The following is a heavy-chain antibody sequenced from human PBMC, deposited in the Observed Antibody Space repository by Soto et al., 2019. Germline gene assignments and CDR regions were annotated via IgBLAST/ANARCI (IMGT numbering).Heavy chain of an antibody. J-gene: IGHJ4*02. CDR3: ARDLTSWELLGSDFDY. Sequence: EVQLVESGGGLVKPGGSLRLSCAASGFTFSSYSMNWVRQAPGKGLEWVSSISSSSSYIYYADSVKGRFTLSRDNAKNSLYLQMNSLRAEDTAVYYCARDLTSWELLGSDFDYWGQGTLVTVSS. D-gene: IGHD1-26*01. CDR2: ISSSSSYI. V-gene: IGHV3-21*01. CDR1: GFTFSSYS.